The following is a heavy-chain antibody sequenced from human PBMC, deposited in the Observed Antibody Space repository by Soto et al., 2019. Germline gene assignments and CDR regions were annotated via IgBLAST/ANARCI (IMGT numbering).Heavy chain of an antibody. V-gene: IGHV3-7*01. CDR3: ARSPGVITIFGVDHEGAFDI. CDR2: IKQDGSEK. CDR1: GFTFSSYW. D-gene: IGHD3-3*01. Sequence: GGSLRLSCAASGFTFSSYWMSWVRQAPGKGLEWVANIKQDGSEKYYVDSVKGRFTISRDNAKNSLYLQMNSLRAEDTAVYYCARSPGVITIFGVDHEGAFDIWGQGTMVTVSS. J-gene: IGHJ3*02.